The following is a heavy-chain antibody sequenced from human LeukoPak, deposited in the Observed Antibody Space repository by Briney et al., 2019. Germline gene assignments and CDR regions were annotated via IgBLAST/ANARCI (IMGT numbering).Heavy chain of an antibody. Sequence: ASVKVSCKASGYTFTNYAIHWVRQAPGQRREWMGWINAENGNTKYSQKFQGRVTVTRDTSASTAYMELSSRRSEDTAVYYCARDSGYRSGWSLDYWGQGTLVTVSS. CDR1: GYTFTNYA. CDR3: ARDSGYRSGWSLDY. CDR2: INAENGNT. D-gene: IGHD6-19*01. J-gene: IGHJ4*02. V-gene: IGHV1-3*01.